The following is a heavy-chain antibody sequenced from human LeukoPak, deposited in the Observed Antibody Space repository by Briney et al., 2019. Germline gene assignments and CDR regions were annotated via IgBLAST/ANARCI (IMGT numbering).Heavy chain of an antibody. V-gene: IGHV3-21*01. CDR2: ISSSSSSI. D-gene: IGHD3-22*01. Sequence: GGSLTLSCAASGFTFSSYSMNWVRQARGKGLEGVSSISSSSSSIYYEDSVKGRFTISRDNAKNTLYLQMNSLRAEDTAVDYCARDLTYYDSSGYPISGIWGQGTMVTVSS. CDR1: GFTFSSYS. J-gene: IGHJ3*02. CDR3: ARDLTYYDSSGYPISGI.